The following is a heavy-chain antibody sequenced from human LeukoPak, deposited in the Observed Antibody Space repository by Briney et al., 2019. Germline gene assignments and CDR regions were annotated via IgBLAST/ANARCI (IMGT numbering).Heavy chain of an antibody. J-gene: IGHJ3*02. V-gene: IGHV4-4*09. CDR2: IYTSGST. D-gene: IGHD6-13*01. CDR3: ARLSSWYFAFDI. Sequence: PSETLSLTCTVSGGSISSYYWSWIRQPPGKGLEWIGYIYTSGSTNYNPSLKSRVTISVDTSKNQFSLKLSSVTAADTAVYYRARLSSWYFAFDIWGQGTMVTVSS. CDR1: GGSISSYY.